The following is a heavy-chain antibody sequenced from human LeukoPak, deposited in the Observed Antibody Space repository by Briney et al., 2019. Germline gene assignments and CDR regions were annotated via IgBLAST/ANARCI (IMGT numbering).Heavy chain of an antibody. Sequence: GASVKVSCKASGYTFTGYYIHWVRQAPGQGLEWMGWINPNSGGTNYAQKFQGRVTMPRDTSITTAYMELSGLRSDDMAIYYCARGKLAAPGRTGYNWFDPWGQGTLVTVSS. CDR2: INPNSGGT. J-gene: IGHJ5*02. CDR3: ARGKLAAPGRTGYNWFDP. D-gene: IGHD6-13*01. V-gene: IGHV1-2*02. CDR1: GYTFTGYY.